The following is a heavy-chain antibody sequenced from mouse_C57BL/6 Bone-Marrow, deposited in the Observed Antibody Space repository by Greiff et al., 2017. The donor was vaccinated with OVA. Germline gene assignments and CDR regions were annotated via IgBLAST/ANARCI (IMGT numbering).Heavy chain of an antibody. CDR1: GYTFTDYN. V-gene: IGHV1-18*01. D-gene: IGHD2-4*01. Sequence: EVKLMESGPELAKPGASVKIPCKASGYTFTDYNMDWVKQSHGKSLEWIGDINSNNGGTIYNQKFKGKATLTVDKSSSTAYMELRSLTSEDTAVYYCARGGYYDYDGGAWFAYWGQGTRVTVSA. CDR2: INSNNGGT. J-gene: IGHJ3*01. CDR3: ARGGYYDYDGGAWFAY.